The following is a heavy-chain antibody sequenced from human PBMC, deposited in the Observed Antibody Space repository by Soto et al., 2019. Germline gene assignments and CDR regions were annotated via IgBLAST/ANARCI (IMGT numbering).Heavy chain of an antibody. Sequence: EVQLVESGGGLVQPGGSLRLSCAASGFTFSSYWMSWVRQAPGKGLEWVANIKQDGSEKYYVDSVKGRFTISRDNAKNSLYLQMNSLRAEDTAVYYCARDRSSSDWFPHIDYWGQGTLVTVSS. J-gene: IGHJ4*02. D-gene: IGHD6-19*01. CDR2: IKQDGSEK. CDR3: ARDRSSSDWFPHIDY. CDR1: GFTFSSYW. V-gene: IGHV3-7*01.